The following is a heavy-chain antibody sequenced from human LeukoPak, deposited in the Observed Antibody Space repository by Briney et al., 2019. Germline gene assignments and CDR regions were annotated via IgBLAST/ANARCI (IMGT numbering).Heavy chain of an antibody. J-gene: IGHJ3*02. CDR2: IYYSGST. CDR1: GGSVSSGSYY. D-gene: IGHD2/OR15-2a*01. Sequence: SETLSLTCTVSGGSVSSGSYYWSWIRQPPGKGLEWIGYIYYSGSTNYNPSLKSRVTISVDTSKNQFSLKLSSVTAADTAVYYRARSASTHDAFDIWGQGTMVTVSS. V-gene: IGHV4-61*01. CDR3: ARSASTHDAFDI.